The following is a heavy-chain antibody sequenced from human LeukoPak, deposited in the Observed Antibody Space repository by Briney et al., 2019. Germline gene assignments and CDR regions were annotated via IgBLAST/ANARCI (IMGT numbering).Heavy chain of an antibody. D-gene: IGHD4/OR15-4a*01. CDR2: IHYSGSA. J-gene: IGHJ4*02. Sequence: SETLSLTCSVSGGSIRSYYWSWLRQPPGKGLEWIGYIHYSGSANYNPSIRSRVTISVDPSKNLLSLKLSSVTAADTGVYYCARLTMPTGPGDYWGQGTLVTVSS. CDR3: ARLTMPTGPGDY. CDR1: GGSIRSYY. V-gene: IGHV4-59*08.